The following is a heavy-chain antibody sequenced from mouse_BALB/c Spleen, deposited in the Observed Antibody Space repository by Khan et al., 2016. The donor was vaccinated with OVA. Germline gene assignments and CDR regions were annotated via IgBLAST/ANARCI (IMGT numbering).Heavy chain of an antibody. V-gene: IGHV3-2*02. Sequence: EVQLQESGPGLVKPSQSLSLTCTVTGYSITSDYAWNWIRHFPGNKLEWMGYISSSGSASYNPSLKSRISITRATSKNQFFLQLKSVTTEDTATYYCARSLYYSYGYGLDYGGRGTSVTVSS. CDR1: GYSITSDYA. CDR2: ISSSGSA. CDR3: ARSLYYSYGYGLDY. J-gene: IGHJ4*01. D-gene: IGHD2-12*01.